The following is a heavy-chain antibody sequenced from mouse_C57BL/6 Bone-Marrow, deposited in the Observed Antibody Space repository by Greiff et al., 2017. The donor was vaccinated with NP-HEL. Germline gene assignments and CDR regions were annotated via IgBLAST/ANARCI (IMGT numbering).Heavy chain of an antibody. D-gene: IGHD4-1*01. J-gene: IGHJ2*01. CDR1: GFTFSSYG. Sequence: EVQVVESGGDLVKPGGSLKLSCAASGFTFSSYGMSWVRQTPDKRLEWVATISSGGSYTYYPDSVKGRFTISRDNAKNTLYLQMSSLKSEDTAMYYCARHNWDDFDYWGQGTTLTVSS. CDR2: ISSGGSYT. CDR3: ARHNWDDFDY. V-gene: IGHV5-6*01.